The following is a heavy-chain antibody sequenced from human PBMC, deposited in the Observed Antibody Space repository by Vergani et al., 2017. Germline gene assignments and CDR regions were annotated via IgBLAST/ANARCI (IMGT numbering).Heavy chain of an antibody. J-gene: IGHJ5*02. V-gene: IGHV4-39*01. CDR2: IYYSGST. CDR3: ARHSTVEWLVKLGWIDP. CDR1: GASIRSSNYY. Sequence: QLQLQESGPGLVKPSATLSLTCSVSGASIRSSNYYWGWIRQPPGKGLEWIASIYYSGSTYYNPSLKSRVTITVDTSNNQFSLKLSSVTAADTAVYFCARHSTVEWLVKLGWIDPWGKGIRVTVS. D-gene: IGHD6-19*01.